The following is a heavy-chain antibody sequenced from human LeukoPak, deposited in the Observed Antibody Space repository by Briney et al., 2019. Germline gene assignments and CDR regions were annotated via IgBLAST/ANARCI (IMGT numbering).Heavy chain of an antibody. CDR3: AKGYSFYFDY. CDR1: GFTFNSYG. V-gene: IGHV3-30*02. CDR2: IRSDGTNK. J-gene: IGHJ4*02. D-gene: IGHD5-18*01. Sequence: GGSLRLSCAASGFTFNSYGMHWVRQAPGKGLEWVAFIRSDGTNKYYADSVKGRFTISRDNSKNTLYLQMNSLRPEDAAVYYCAKGYSFYFDYWGQGTLVTVSS.